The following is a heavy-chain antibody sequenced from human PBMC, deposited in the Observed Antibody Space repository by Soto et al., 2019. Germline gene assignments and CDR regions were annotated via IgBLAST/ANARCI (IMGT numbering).Heavy chain of an antibody. CDR3: TTDLWRIAVVVGSTGYFNP. Sequence: GGSLRLSCAASGFIFSDHYMDWVRQAPGKGLEWVGRVRNKVNSYITDHAASVRGRFTISRDDSRDSLYLQMNSLKIEDTAVYYCTTDLWRIAVVVGSTGYFNPWGQGTPVTVSS. D-gene: IGHD2-15*01. CDR2: VRNKVNSYIT. V-gene: IGHV3-72*01. CDR1: GFIFSDHY. J-gene: IGHJ5*02.